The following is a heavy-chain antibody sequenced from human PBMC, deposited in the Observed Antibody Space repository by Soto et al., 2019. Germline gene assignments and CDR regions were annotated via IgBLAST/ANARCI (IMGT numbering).Heavy chain of an antibody. CDR2: ISSSGTTI. CDR3: LCPGHMDV. V-gene: IGHV3-48*02. Sequence: GGSLRLSCAASGFTFSTYAMNWVRQAPGERLQWVSYISSSGTTIYYADSVKGRFTISRDNAKNSLYLQMSSLRDEDTALYYCLCPGHMDVWGQGTTVTVSS. J-gene: IGHJ6*02. CDR1: GFTFSTYA.